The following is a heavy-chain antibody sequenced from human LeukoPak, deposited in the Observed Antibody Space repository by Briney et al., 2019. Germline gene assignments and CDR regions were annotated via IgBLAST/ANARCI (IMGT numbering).Heavy chain of an antibody. D-gene: IGHD4-17*01. CDR1: GGSFSGYY. J-gene: IGHJ4*02. V-gene: IGHV4-34*01. Sequence: ETSETLSLTCAVYGGSFSGYYWSWIRQPPGKGLEWIGEINHSGSTNYNPSLKSRVTISADTSKNQFSLKLSSVTAADTAVYYCAREGVRDHGDYHIDYWGQGTLVTVSS. CDR3: AREGVRDHGDYHIDY. CDR2: INHSGST.